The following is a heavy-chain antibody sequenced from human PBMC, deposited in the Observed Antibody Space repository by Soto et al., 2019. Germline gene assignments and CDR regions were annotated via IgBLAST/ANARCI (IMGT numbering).Heavy chain of an antibody. D-gene: IGHD2-2*01. V-gene: IGHV1-69*08. J-gene: IGHJ2*01. CDR1: GGTFSSYT. CDR2: ITPILGRA. Sequence: QVQLLQSGAEVKKPGSSVKVSCKASGGTFSSYTISWVRQAPGQGLVWMGRITPILGRANYAQQFQGRTTRTADKSTSTACMELCSLRHGDTAVYYCATEVVPAAMFSVGHKRTTKGWYCDLWVRGTLVTVSS. CDR3: ATEVVPAAMFSVGHKRTTKGWYCDL.